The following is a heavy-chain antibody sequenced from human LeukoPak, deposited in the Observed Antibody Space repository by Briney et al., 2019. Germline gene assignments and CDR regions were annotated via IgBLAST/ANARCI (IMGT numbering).Heavy chain of an antibody. V-gene: IGHV4-39*01. CDR1: GGSISSSRYY. Sequence: PSETLSLTCTVSGGSISSSRYYWAWVRRPPGKGLEWIGNIYYSGSTYSNPSLKSRVTIFVDTSKNQFSLKLSAVTAADTAVYYCASFSQSDAFDIWGQGTVVTVSS. CDR3: ASFSQSDAFDI. CDR2: IYYSGST. J-gene: IGHJ3*02.